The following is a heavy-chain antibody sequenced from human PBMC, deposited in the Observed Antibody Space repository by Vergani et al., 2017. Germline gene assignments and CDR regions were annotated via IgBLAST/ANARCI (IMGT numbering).Heavy chain of an antibody. CDR1: GFTFSSYG. D-gene: IGHD6-13*01. CDR2: IWYDGSNK. V-gene: IGHV3-33*06. J-gene: IGHJ4*02. Sequence: QVQLVESGGGVVQPGRSLRLSCAASGFTFSSYGMHWVRQAPGKGLEWVAVIWYDGSNKYYADSVKGRFTISRDNSKNTLYLQMNSLRAEDTAVYYCAKDVYSSTRVIDYWGQGTLVTVSS. CDR3: AKDVYSSTRVIDY.